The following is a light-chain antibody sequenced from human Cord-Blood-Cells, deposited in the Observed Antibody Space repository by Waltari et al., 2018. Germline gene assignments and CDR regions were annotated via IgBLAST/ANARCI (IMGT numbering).Light chain of an antibody. CDR2: DVS. V-gene: IGLV2-11*01. Sequence: QSALTQPRSVSGSPGQSVTISCTGTSSDVGGYNYVSWYQQHPGKAPKLMIYDVSKRPSGFPDRFSGSKSGNTASLTISGLQAEDEADYYCCSYAGSYTHYVFGTGTKVTVL. CDR3: CSYAGSYTHYV. J-gene: IGLJ1*01. CDR1: SSDVGGYNY.